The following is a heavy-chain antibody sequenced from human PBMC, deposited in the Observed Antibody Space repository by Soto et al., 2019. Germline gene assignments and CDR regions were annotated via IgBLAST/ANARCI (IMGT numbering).Heavy chain of an antibody. D-gene: IGHD2-21*01. CDR3: ARRGDYPDY. Sequence: EVQLVESGGALVQSGGSLRLSCAAAGFTFSNYWMHWVRQAPEKGLVWVSHINNDGTTTIYADSVKGRFTSSRDNAKNTLYLQMHILRAEDTAVYYCARRGDYPDYWGQGTLVTVSS. CDR1: GFTFSNYW. V-gene: IGHV3-74*01. J-gene: IGHJ4*02. CDR2: INNDGTTT.